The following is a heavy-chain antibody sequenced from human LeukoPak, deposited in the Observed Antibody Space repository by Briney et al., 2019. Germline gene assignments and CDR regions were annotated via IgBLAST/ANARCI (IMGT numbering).Heavy chain of an antibody. J-gene: IGHJ5*02. CDR3: ARATSLPLISWFDP. CDR2: IYYSGST. Sequence: SETLSLTCTVSGGSISSYYWSWIRQPPGKGLEWIGYIYYSGSTNYNPSLKSRVTISVDTSKNQFSLKLSSVTAADTAVYYCARATSLPLISWFDPWGQGTLVTVSS. CDR1: GGSISSYY. V-gene: IGHV4-59*01.